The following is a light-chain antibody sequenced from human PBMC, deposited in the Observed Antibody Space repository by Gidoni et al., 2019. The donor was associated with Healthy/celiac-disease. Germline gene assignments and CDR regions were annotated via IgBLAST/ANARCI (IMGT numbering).Light chain of an antibody. CDR2: EVS. Sequence: QSALTQPASASGYPGQSISISCTGTSSDVGGYNYVSWYHQHPRKAPKLMIYEVSKPHSGASGRFSGFKAGNTATLTSFGLQGEDEADEYGNSYTSSSTLERVFGGGTKLTVL. CDR1: SSDVGGYNY. V-gene: IGLV2-14*01. CDR3: NSYTSSSTLERV. J-gene: IGLJ2*01.